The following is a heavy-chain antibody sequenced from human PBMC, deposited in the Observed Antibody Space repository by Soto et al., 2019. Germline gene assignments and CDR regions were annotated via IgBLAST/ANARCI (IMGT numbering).Heavy chain of an antibody. D-gene: IGHD2-2*01. J-gene: IGHJ6*03. V-gene: IGHV3-74*01. Sequence: EVQLVESGGGLVQPGGSLRLSCAASGLTFSSYWMHWVRQVPGKGLVWVSRVNSDGSFTTYADSVKGRFTISRDNAKNTLYLQMNSLRAEDTALYYCVRETPSVHHYYFYMDVWGKGTTVTVSS. CDR3: VRETPSVHHYYFYMDV. CDR2: VNSDGSFT. CDR1: GLTFSSYW.